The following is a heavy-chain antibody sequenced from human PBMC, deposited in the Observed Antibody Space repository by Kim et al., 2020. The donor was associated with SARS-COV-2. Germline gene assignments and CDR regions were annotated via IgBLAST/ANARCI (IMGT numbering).Heavy chain of an antibody. CDR3: ANGSPAHTVTTAKYYYYMDV. J-gene: IGHJ6*03. D-gene: IGHD4-4*01. CDR2: ISYDGSNK. Sequence: GGSLRLSCAASGFTFSSYGMHWVRQAPGKGLEWVAVISYDGSNKYYADSVKGRFTISRDNSKNTLYLQMNSLRAEDTAVYYCANGSPAHTVTTAKYYYYMDVWGKGTTVTVSS. V-gene: IGHV3-30*18. CDR1: GFTFSSYG.